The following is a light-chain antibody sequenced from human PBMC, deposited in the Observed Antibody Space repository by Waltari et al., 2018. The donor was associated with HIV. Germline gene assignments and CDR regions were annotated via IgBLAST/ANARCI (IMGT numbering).Light chain of an antibody. CDR1: SSNIGSNY. Sequence: PGQRVTISCSGSSSNIGSNYVYWYQQLPGTTPKLLIYRNNQRPSGVPDRFSGSKSGTSASLAISGLRSEDEADYYCAAWDDSLSGRVFGGGTKLTVL. V-gene: IGLV1-47*01. CDR3: AAWDDSLSGRV. CDR2: RNN. J-gene: IGLJ3*02.